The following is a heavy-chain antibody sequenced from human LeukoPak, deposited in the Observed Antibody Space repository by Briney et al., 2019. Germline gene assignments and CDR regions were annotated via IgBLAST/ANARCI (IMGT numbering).Heavy chain of an antibody. J-gene: IGHJ5*02. D-gene: IGHD2-21*02. CDR3: ARDLGLVTATDNWFDP. CDR1: RFTFSYYP. CDR2: ISSSSSYI. V-gene: IGHV3-21*01. Sequence: GGSLRLSCAASRFTFSYYPMHWVRQAPGKGLEWVSSISSSSSYIYYADSVKGRFTISRDNAKNSLYLQMNSLRAEDTAVYYCARDLGLVTATDNWFDPWGQGTLVTVSS.